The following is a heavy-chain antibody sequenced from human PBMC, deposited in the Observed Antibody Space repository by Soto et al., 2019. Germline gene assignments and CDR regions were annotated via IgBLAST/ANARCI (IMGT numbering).Heavy chain of an antibody. CDR3: ARLYSSSRCFDH. D-gene: IGHD6-13*01. Sequence: EVQLVQSGAEVNKPGESLKISCKGSGYSFTSNWIGWVRYMPGKGLEWMGIIYPGDSDTRYSPSFQGQVTISADKSLSTADRQWSSLKASDTAMYYCARLYSSSRCFDHWGQGTLVTVSS. CDR1: GYSFTSNW. CDR2: IYPGDSDT. V-gene: IGHV5-51*03. J-gene: IGHJ4*02.